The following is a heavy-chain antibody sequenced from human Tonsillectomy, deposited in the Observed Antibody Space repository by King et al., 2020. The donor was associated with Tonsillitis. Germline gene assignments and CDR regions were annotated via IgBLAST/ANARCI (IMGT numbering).Heavy chain of an antibody. D-gene: IGHD6-19*01. CDR3: ARDDESSGSDILFDY. J-gene: IGHJ4*02. V-gene: IGHV6-1*01. Sequence: VQLQESGPRLVKPSQTLSVTCDISGDSVSSKFAAWNWIRQSPSRGLEWLGRTFYRTKWNYDYAISVKGRINIIVDTSRNQVSLQLNSVTPEDTAVYYCARDDESSGSDILFDYWGRGTLVTVSS. CDR2: TFYRTKWNY. CDR1: GDSVSSKFAA.